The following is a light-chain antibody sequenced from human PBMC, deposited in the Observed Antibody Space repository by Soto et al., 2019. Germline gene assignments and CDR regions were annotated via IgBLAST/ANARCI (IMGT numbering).Light chain of an antibody. J-gene: IGLJ1*01. CDR3: CSSAGSSTWV. CDR2: EGS. Sequence: QSALTQPASVSGSPGQSITISCTGTSSDVGSYNFVSWYQQHPGKAPKLMIYEGSKRPSGVSNRFSGSKSGNTASLTISGLEAEDEADYYCCSSAGSSTWVFGTGTKLTVL. V-gene: IGLV2-23*01. CDR1: SSDVGSYNF.